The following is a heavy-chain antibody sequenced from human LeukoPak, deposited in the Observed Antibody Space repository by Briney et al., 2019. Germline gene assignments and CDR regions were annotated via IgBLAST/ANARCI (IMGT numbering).Heavy chain of an antibody. V-gene: IGHV3-74*01. J-gene: IGHJ4*02. CDR1: GFTFSGSW. D-gene: IGHD2-21*02. CDR3: ARFLMVTAGDY. Sequence: GGSLRLSCAASGFTFSGSWMHWVRQAPGKGLVWVSRITGDGSGATYADSVKGRFTISRDNAKNTAYLQMNSLRDEDTAVYYCARFLMVTAGDYWGQGTPVTVSS. CDR2: ITGDGSGA.